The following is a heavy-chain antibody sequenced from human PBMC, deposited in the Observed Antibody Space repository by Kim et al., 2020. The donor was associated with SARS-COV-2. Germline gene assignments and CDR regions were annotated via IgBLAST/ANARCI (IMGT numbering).Heavy chain of an antibody. J-gene: IGHJ4*02. V-gene: IGHV3-21*01. CDR1: DFTFSSYS. Sequence: GGSLRLSCAASDFTFSSYSMNWVRQAPGKGLEWVSTISRNSDYIYYADSVEGRFTISRDNAKNSLYLQMNSLRADDTAIYYCARDLSLGRPGGFDYWGQGTLVTVSS. D-gene: IGHD3-10*01. CDR2: ISRNSDYI. CDR3: ARDLSLGRPGGFDY.